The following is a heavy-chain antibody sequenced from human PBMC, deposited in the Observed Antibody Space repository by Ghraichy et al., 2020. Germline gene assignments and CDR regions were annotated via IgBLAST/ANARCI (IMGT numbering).Heavy chain of an antibody. D-gene: IGHD3-10*01. CDR2: INNDGKEK. J-gene: IGHJ4*02. V-gene: IGHV3-7*03. CDR1: GFSSSGSW. CDR3: ARDPKRGALYY. Sequence: GGSLRLSCTASGFSSSGSWMSWVRQAPEKGLEWVANINNDGKEKYYVDSLKGRFTISRDNGKNSLFLQISSLRVEDTAVYYCARDPKRGALYYWGQGTLVAVSS.